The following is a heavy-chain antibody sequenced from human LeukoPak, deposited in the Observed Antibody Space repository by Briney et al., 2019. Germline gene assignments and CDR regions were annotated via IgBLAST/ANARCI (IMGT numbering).Heavy chain of an antibody. CDR3: ARGPRDTAMVTG. CDR2: IIAIFGTA. D-gene: IGHD5-18*01. Sequence: SVKVSCKASGGTFSSYAISWVRHAPEQGLEWMGGIIAIFGTANYAQKFQGRVTITADESTSTAYMELSSLRSEDTAVYYCARGPRDTAMVTGWGQGTLVTVSS. J-gene: IGHJ4*02. V-gene: IGHV1-69*13. CDR1: GGTFSSYA.